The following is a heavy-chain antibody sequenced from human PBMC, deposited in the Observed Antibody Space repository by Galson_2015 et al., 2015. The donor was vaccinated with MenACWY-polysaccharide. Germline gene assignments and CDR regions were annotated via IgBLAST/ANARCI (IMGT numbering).Heavy chain of an antibody. CDR3: ARKSSKTEGFDY. Sequence: SLRLSCAASGFTVTSNYMSWVRQAPGKGLEWVSVIYNGGSTYYPDSVKGRCTISGDNSKNTLYLQMNSLRAEDTAVYYCARKSSKTEGFDYWGQGTLVTVSS. CDR2: IYNGGST. CDR1: GFTVTSNY. D-gene: IGHD1-14*01. J-gene: IGHJ4*02. V-gene: IGHV3-66*01.